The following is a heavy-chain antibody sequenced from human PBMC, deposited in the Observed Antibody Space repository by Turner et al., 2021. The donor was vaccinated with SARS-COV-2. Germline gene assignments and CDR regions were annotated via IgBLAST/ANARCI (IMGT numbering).Heavy chain of an antibody. V-gene: IGHV1-2*02. Sequence: QLQLVQSGVEVKKPGASVKVSCRASGYKFSDHYIHWVRQAPGQGLEWMGWSNPDNGDSYHAQKFQGRITMTRDTSLNTAYMELITLRSDDTAEYYCSMGRDDLNMHVWGQGTWSSSP. CDR1: GYKFSDHY. J-gene: IGHJ6*02. CDR2: SNPDNGDS. CDR3: SMGRDDLNMHV. D-gene: IGHD1-1*01.